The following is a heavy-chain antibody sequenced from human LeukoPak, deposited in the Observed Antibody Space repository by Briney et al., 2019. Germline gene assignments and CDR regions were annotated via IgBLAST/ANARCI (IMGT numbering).Heavy chain of an antibody. J-gene: IGHJ4*02. D-gene: IGHD2-15*01. Sequence: PGGSLRLSCAASGFTFSNYAMNWVRQAPGKGLEWVSTISGGGDNTYYADSVRGRITISRDNSKNTLYLQMNSLRAEDTAIYYCARTPPLCSGGSCYEVDYFDYWGQGTLVTVSS. CDR1: GFTFSNYA. CDR2: ISGGGDNT. CDR3: ARTPPLCSGGSCYEVDYFDY. V-gene: IGHV3-23*01.